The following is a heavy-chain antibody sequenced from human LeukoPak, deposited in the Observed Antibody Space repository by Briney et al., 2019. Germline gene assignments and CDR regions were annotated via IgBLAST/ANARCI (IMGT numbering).Heavy chain of an antibody. J-gene: IGHJ4*02. D-gene: IGHD6-19*01. CDR3: ANTMYSSAWSPFDY. CDR2: IQYDGNKR. CDR1: GFSFTSYW. V-gene: IGHV3-30*02. Sequence: GGSLRLSCATSGFSFTSYWLHWVRQAPGKGLEWVAFIQYDGNKRYYADSVKGRFTISRDNSKNTLYLQMNSLRPEDTALYYCANTMYSSAWSPFDYWGRGTLVTVSS.